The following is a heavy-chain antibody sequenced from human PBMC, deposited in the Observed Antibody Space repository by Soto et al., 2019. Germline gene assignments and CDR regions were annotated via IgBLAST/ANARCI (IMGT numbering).Heavy chain of an antibody. D-gene: IGHD2-8*02. CDR1: GFTFSNYW. V-gene: IGHV3-7*04. CDR2: IKQDASEN. J-gene: IGHJ3*02. CDR3: ARDSGPRGYDAFDI. Sequence: EVQVVESGGGLVQPGGSLRLSCAASGFTFSNYWMTWVRQAPGKGLEWVANIKQDASENFYVDSVKGRFTISRDNAKNSLYLQMNGLRVEDTAVYYCARDSGPRGYDAFDIWGQGTMVTVPS.